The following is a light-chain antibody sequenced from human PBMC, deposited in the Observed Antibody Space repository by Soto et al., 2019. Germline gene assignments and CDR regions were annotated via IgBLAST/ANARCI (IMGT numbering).Light chain of an antibody. Sequence: IVMTQSPATLSVAPGEIATLSCRSIQSVSINLAFYQQKPGQAPRLLIFGASTRATGIPARFSGSESGTDFTLIISSLQSEDSAVYYCQQYNNWPPTFGQGTKVDIK. V-gene: IGKV3-15*01. J-gene: IGKJ1*01. CDR2: GAS. CDR1: QSVSIN. CDR3: QQYNNWPPT.